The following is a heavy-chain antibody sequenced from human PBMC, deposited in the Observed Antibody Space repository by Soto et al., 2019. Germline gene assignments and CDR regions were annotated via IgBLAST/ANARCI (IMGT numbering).Heavy chain of an antibody. D-gene: IGHD5-12*01. J-gene: IGHJ6*03. CDR2: IYYNGST. CDR3: AREERYSYFHYMDV. CDR1: GGSISSYY. V-gene: IGHV4-59*01. Sequence: SETLSLTCTVSGGSISSYYWSWIRQPPGKGLEWIGYIYYNGSTNYNPSLKSRVTISVDTSKNQFSLKLSSVTAADTAVYYCAREERYSYFHYMDVWGKGTTVTVSS.